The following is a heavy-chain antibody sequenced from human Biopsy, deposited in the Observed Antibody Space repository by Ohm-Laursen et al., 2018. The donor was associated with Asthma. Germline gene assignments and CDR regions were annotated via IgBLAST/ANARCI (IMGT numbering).Heavy chain of an antibody. Sequence: SLRLSCTASGFTFSSYSMNWVRQAPGKGLEWVSYISSSSTIYYADSVKGRFTISGDNAKNSLYLQMNSLRDEDTAVYYCAKEGVAGTHIEDWGQGTLVTVSS. D-gene: IGHD6-19*01. J-gene: IGHJ4*02. CDR2: ISSSSTI. CDR3: AKEGVAGTHIED. CDR1: GFTFSSYS. V-gene: IGHV3-48*02.